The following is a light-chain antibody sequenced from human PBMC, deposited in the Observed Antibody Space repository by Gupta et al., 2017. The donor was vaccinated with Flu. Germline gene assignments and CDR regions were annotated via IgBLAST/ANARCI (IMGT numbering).Light chain of an antibody. V-gene: IGKV1-5*03. CDR3: QQYNTYSDT. J-gene: IGKJ2*01. Sequence: DIQMTQSPSTLSASVGDRVTITFRASQSISGWLAWYQQKPGKAPKLLIYRASSLESGVPSRFSGSGSGTEFTLTISNLQPDDFATYHCQQYNTYSDTFGQGTKLEIK. CDR1: QSISGW. CDR2: RAS.